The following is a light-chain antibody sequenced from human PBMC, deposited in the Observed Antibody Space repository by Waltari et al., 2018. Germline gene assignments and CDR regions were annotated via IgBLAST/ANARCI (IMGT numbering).Light chain of an antibody. CDR2: DVS. CDR3: CSYTTSSTPYV. J-gene: IGLJ1*01. V-gene: IGLV2-14*03. CDR1: SSDISDYNY. Sequence: QSALTQPASVSGSPGQSITISCTGTSSDISDYNYVSWYQQHPGRAPKLIIYDVSNRPSGLATRFAGSKSVNTASLPISGLLAEDEADYYCCSYTTSSTPYVFGTGTRVTVL.